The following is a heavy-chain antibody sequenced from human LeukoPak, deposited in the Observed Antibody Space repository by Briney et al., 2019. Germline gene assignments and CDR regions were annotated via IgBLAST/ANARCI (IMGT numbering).Heavy chain of an antibody. CDR2: VNGNGGST. CDR1: GFSFSTYA. CDR3: AKSLYGGCDY. V-gene: IGHV3-23*01. J-gene: IGHJ4*02. D-gene: IGHD3-16*02. Sequence: GGSLRLSCAASGFSFSTYAMSWVRQAPGKGLEWVSGVNGNGGSTPYADSVKGRFTIFRDNSKNTVYLQMNSLRVEDTAVYYCAKSLYGGCDYWGQGTVVTVSS.